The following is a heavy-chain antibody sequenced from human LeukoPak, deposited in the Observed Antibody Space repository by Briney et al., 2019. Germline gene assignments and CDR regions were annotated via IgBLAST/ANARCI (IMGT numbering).Heavy chain of an antibody. CDR3: ARGGVRGVMVYWFDP. D-gene: IGHD3-10*01. Sequence: SETLSLTCAVYGGSFSGYYWSWIRQPPGKGLEWIGKINHSGSTNYNPSLKSRVTISVDTSKNQFSLKLSSVTAADTAVYYCARGGVRGVMVYWFDPWGQGTLVTVSS. CDR2: INHSGST. V-gene: IGHV4-34*01. J-gene: IGHJ5*02. CDR1: GGSFSGYY.